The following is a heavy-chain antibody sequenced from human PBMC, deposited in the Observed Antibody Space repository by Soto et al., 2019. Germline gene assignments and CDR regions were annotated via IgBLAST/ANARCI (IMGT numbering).Heavy chain of an antibody. CDR3: ERDLTIFGVVTYPDY. J-gene: IGHJ4*02. CDR1: GFTFSSYG. D-gene: IGHD3-3*01. CDR2: IWYDGSNK. Sequence: GGSLRLSCAASGFTFSSYGMHWVRQAPGKGLEWVAVIWYDGSNKYYADSVKGRFTISRDNSKNTLYLQMNSLRAEDTAVYYCERDLTIFGVVTYPDYWGQGTLVTVYS. V-gene: IGHV3-33*01.